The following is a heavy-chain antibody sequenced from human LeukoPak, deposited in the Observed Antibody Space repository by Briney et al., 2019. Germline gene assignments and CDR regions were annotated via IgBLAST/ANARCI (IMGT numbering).Heavy chain of an antibody. CDR3: AKGGGYEAQYYYYYLDV. Sequence: GGSLRLSCAASGFTFSSYGMHWVRQAPGRGLEWVAFIRYDGSNKYYADSVKGRFTISRDNSKNTLYLQMKSLRAEDTAVYYCAKGGGYEAQYYYYYLDVWGKGTTVTISS. D-gene: IGHD5-12*01. CDR1: GFTFSSYG. V-gene: IGHV3-30*02. J-gene: IGHJ6*03. CDR2: IRYDGSNK.